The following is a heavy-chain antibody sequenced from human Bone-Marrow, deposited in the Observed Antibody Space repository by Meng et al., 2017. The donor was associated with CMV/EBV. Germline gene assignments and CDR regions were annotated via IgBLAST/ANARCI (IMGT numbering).Heavy chain of an antibody. CDR2: ISYDGSNK. Sequence: GESLKISCAASGFTFSSYAMHWVRQAPGKGLEWVAVISYDGSNKYYADSVKGRFTISRDNSKNTLYLQMNSLRAEDTAVYYCARDQGHCSSTSCPGGYYYYGMDVWGRGTTVTVSS. D-gene: IGHD2-2*01. CDR3: ARDQGHCSSTSCPGGYYYYGMDV. V-gene: IGHV3-30*04. CDR1: GFTFSSYA. J-gene: IGHJ6*02.